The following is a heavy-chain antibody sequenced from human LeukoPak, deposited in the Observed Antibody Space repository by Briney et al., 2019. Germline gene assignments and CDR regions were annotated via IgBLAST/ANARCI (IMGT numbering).Heavy chain of an antibody. D-gene: IGHD2-8*01. CDR1: GGTFSSYA. CDR3: ARGYCTNGVCFDY. V-gene: IGHV1-69*13. J-gene: IGHJ4*02. Sequence: SVKVSCKASGGTFSSYAISWVRQAPGQGLEWMGGIIPIFGTANYAQKFQGRVTITADESTSTAYMELSSLRSEDTAVYYCARGYCTNGVCFDYWGQGTQVTVSS. CDR2: IIPIFGTA.